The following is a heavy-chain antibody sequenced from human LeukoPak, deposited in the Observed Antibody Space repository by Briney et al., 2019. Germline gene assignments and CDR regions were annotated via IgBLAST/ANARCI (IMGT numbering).Heavy chain of an antibody. CDR3: AKDRRAGRYDY. CDR2: ISGSGGNT. Sequence: GGSLRLSCAASGFTFSSYWMSWVRQAPGKGLEWVSAISGSGGNTYYADSVKGRFTISRDNSKNTLYLQMNSLRAEDTAVYYCAKDRRAGRYDYWGQGTLVTVSA. D-gene: IGHD3-10*01. J-gene: IGHJ4*02. CDR1: GFTFSSYW. V-gene: IGHV3-23*01.